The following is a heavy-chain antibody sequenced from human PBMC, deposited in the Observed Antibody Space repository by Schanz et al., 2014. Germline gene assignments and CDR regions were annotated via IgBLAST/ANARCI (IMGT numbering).Heavy chain of an antibody. CDR1: GFTLSSYW. CDR2: TNGDGTNA. Sequence: EVQLVESGGGLIQPGGSLRLSCAASGFTLSSYWMHWARQVPGKGLEWVSCTNGDGTNAKYADSVKGRFTISRDNSENTLYLQMNSLSADDTAVFYCAKGMGYCSGGTCYDYYYYGLDVWGQGTTVTVSS. D-gene: IGHD2-15*01. J-gene: IGHJ6*02. V-gene: IGHV3-74*02. CDR3: AKGMGYCSGGTCYDYYYYGLDV.